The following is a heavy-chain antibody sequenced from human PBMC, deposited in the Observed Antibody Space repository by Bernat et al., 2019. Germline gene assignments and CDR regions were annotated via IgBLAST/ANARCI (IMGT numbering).Heavy chain of an antibody. J-gene: IGHJ5*02. CDR3: ARDADPDYSNDNWFDP. CDR2: ISSSSSYI. V-gene: IGHV3-21*01. CDR1: GFTFSRYS. D-gene: IGHD4-11*01. Sequence: EVQLVESGGGLVKPGGSLRLSCAASGFTFSRYSMNWVRQAPGKGLEWVSSISSSSSYIYYADSVKGRFTISRDNAKNSLYLQMNSLRAEDTAVYYCARDADPDYSNDNWFDPWGQGTLVTVSS.